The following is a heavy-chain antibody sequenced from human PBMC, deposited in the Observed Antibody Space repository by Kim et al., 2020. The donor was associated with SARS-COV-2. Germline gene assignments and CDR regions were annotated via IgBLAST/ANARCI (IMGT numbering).Heavy chain of an antibody. D-gene: IGHD2-2*01. CDR1: GGTFSSYA. V-gene: IGHV1-69*04. Sequence: SVKVSCKASGGTFSSYAISWVRQAPGQGLEWMGRIIPILGIANYAQKFQGRVTITADKSTSTAYMELSSLRSEDTAVYYCARALPIVVVPAAGDAFDIWGQGTMVTVSS. CDR2: IIPILGIA. J-gene: IGHJ3*02. CDR3: ARALPIVVVPAAGDAFDI.